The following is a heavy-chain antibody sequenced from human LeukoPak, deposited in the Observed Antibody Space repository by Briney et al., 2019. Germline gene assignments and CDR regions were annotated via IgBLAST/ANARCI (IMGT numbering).Heavy chain of an antibody. Sequence: GGSLRLSCAASGFTFSRFWMNWVRQAPGRGLEWVANIDQSGGRNNYVDSVKGRFTISRDNSKNTLYLQMNSLRAEDTAVYYCAKDYDDAFDMWGQGTMVTVSS. J-gene: IGHJ3*02. CDR3: AKDYDDAFDM. D-gene: IGHD5-12*01. CDR2: IDQSGGRN. CDR1: GFTFSRFW. V-gene: IGHV3-7*01.